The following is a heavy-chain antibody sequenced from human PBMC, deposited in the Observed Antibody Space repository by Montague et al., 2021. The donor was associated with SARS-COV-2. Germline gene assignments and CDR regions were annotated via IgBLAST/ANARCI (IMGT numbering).Heavy chain of an antibody. J-gene: IGHJ3*02. CDR2: THYRSKWYH. D-gene: IGHD2-8*01. V-gene: IGHV6-1*01. Sequence: CAISGDSVSSNTATRNWIRQSPSRGLEWLGRTHYRSKWYHDYAISLKSRITINPDTSKNQFSLQLSSVAPEDTAVFYCARTTTRMLYPENAFDIWGQGTMVTVSS. CDR1: GDSVSSNTAT. CDR3: ARTTTRMLYPENAFDI.